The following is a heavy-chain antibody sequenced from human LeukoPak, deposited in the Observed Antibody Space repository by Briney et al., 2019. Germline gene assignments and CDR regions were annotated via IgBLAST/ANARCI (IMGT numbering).Heavy chain of an antibody. D-gene: IGHD5-18*01. Sequence: PSETLSLTCIVSGYSISSGYYWGCIRQPPGKGLEWIGSIYHSGSTYYNPSLKSRVTISVDTSKNQFSLKLSSVTAADTAVYYCARGVGYSYLIFDYWGQGTLVTVSS. CDR1: GYSISSGYY. J-gene: IGHJ4*02. V-gene: IGHV4-38-2*02. CDR3: ARGVGYSYLIFDY. CDR2: IYHSGST.